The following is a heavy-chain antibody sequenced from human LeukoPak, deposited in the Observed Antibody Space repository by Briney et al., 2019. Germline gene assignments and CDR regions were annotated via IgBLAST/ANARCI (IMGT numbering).Heavy chain of an antibody. CDR3: TTELLWFGEPHFDY. J-gene: IGHJ4*02. CDR2: IKSKTDGRTT. V-gene: IGHV3-15*01. CDR1: GFTFSNAW. Sequence: GGTLRLSCAASGFTFSNAWMTWVRQAPGHGLEWVGRIKSKTDGRTTDYAAPVKGRFTISRDDSKNTLYLQMNSLKTEDTAVYYCTTELLWFGEPHFDYWGQGTLVTVSS. D-gene: IGHD3-10*01.